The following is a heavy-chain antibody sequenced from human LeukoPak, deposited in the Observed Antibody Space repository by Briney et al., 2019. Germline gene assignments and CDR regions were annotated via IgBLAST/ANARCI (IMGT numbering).Heavy chain of an antibody. J-gene: IGHJ4*02. Sequence: GGSLRLSCSASGFTFSSYVMHWVRQAPGKGLEYVSAITSNGGTTYYADSVKGRFTISRDIAKNSLYLQMNSLRAEDTAVYYCARTDYYDKSIDYWGQGTLVTVSS. D-gene: IGHD3-22*01. CDR3: ARTDYYDKSIDY. CDR2: ITSNGGTT. V-gene: IGHV3-64*04. CDR1: GFTFSSYV.